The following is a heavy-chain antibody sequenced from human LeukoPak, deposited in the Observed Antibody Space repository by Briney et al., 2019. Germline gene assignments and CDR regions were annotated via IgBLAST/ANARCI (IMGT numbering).Heavy chain of an antibody. CDR3: ARARRYSSSEFDY. Sequence: TVKVSCKASGGTFSSYAISWVRQAPGQGLEWMGGIIPIFGTANYAQRFQGRVTITADESTSTAYMELSSLRSEDTAVYYCARARRYSSSEFDYWGQGTLVTVSS. D-gene: IGHD6-6*01. V-gene: IGHV1-69*13. CDR1: GGTFSSYA. J-gene: IGHJ4*02. CDR2: IIPIFGTA.